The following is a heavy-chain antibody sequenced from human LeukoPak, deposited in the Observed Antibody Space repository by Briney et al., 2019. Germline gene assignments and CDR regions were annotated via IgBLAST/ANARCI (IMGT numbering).Heavy chain of an antibody. CDR2: ISSSSSTI. D-gene: IGHD3-10*01. Sequence: AGGSLRLSCAASGFTFSSYSMNWVRQAPGKGLEWVSYISSSSSTIYYADSVKGRFTISRDNAKNSLYLQMNSLRAEDTAVYYCATRDYYGSGSYTPDYYYYYMDVWGKGTTVTISS. CDR1: GFTFSSYS. CDR3: ATRDYYGSGSYTPDYYYYYMDV. J-gene: IGHJ6*03. V-gene: IGHV3-48*01.